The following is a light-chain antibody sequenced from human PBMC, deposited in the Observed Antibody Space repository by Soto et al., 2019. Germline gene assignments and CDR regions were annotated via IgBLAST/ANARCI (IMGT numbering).Light chain of an antibody. CDR3: HQYDSYPRT. CDR2: KAS. CDR1: QSLDRDY. Sequence: IQMTQSTSTLSVSLGDRVTMTCRASQSLDRDYLAWYQQKPGKAPNLLIYKASTLESGVPSRFSGGGSGTAFTLTISSLQPDDFATYYCHQYDSYPRTFGQGTKVDIK. J-gene: IGKJ1*01. V-gene: IGKV1-5*03.